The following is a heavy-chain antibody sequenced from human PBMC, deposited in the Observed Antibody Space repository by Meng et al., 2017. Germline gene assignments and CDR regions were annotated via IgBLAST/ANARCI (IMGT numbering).Heavy chain of an antibody. CDR3: ARSHISGFYSFFDY. CDR1: GETFIPKG. V-gene: IGHV7-4-1*02. J-gene: IGHJ4*02. Sequence: QVDVLPSWYGFNEPVSSGKFAWKAYGETFIPKGMKWLRQARGPGLEGMGLINTKTGKPTYAQGFTGRLAFSLDTSAITAFLHINSLNAEDPPVYSCARSHISGFYSFFDYWGQGTLVTVSS. D-gene: IGHD6-19*01. CDR2: INTKTGKP.